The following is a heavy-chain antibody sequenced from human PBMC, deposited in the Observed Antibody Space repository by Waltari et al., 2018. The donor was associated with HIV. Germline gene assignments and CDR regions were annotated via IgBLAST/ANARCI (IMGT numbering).Heavy chain of an antibody. CDR2: ISGDGKNK. CDR3: AREVTSSKVMNY. J-gene: IGHJ4*02. V-gene: IGHV3-48*03. D-gene: IGHD2-21*02. CDR1: GSPISLYN. Sequence: EVRLVESGGGLVQPGGSLRLSCAASGSPISLYNMNWVRQTPGTGLVWVAYISGDGKNKYYADSVKGRFIISKDNGQNFLHLQMDRLSVDDSAKYFCAREVTSSKVMNYWGQGTPVIVSS.